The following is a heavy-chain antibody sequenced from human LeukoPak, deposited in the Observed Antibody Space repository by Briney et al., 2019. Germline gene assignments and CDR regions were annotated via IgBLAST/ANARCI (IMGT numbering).Heavy chain of an antibody. CDR2: ISWNSGSI. Sequence: GRSLRLSCAASGFTFDDYAMHWVRQAPGKGLEWVSGISWNSGSIGYADSVKGRFTISRDNAKNSLYLQMNSLRAEDTALYYCAKDRASSSWSPLFDYWGQGTLVTVSS. CDR1: GFTFDDYA. J-gene: IGHJ4*02. CDR3: AKDRASSSWSPLFDY. D-gene: IGHD6-13*01. V-gene: IGHV3-9*01.